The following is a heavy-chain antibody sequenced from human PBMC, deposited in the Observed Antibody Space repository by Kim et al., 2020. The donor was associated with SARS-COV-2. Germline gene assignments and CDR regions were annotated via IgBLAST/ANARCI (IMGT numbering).Heavy chain of an antibody. CDR1: GGSISSSSYY. V-gene: IGHV4-39*01. CDR3: ARTYYYDSSGLI. CDR2: IYYSGST. J-gene: IGHJ3*02. D-gene: IGHD3-22*01. Sequence: SETLSLTCTVSGGSISSSSYYWGWIRQPPGKGLEWIGSIYYSGSTYYNPSLKSRVTISVDTSKNQFSLKLSSVTAADTAVYYCARTYYYDSSGLIWGQGTMVTVSS.